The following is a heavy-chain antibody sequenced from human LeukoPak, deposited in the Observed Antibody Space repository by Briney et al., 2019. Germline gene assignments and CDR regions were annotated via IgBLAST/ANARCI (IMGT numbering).Heavy chain of an antibody. D-gene: IGHD6-6*01. Sequence: KPGGSLRLSCAASGFTFSSYSMNWVRQAPGKGLEWVSSISSSSSYIYYADSVKGRFTISRDNAKNSLYLQMNRLRAEDTAVYYCARGIAARPGYWGQGTLVTVSS. CDR3: ARGIAARPGY. V-gene: IGHV3-21*01. J-gene: IGHJ4*02. CDR2: ISSSSSYI. CDR1: GFTFSSYS.